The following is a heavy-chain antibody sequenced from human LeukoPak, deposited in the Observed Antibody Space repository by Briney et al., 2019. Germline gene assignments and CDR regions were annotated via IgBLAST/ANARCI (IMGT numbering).Heavy chain of an antibody. V-gene: IGHV3-11*01. CDR2: SSSSGTTI. J-gene: IGHJ4*02. Sequence: GGPLRLSCAASGFTLSDYYMSWIRQAPGKGLEWVSYSSSSGTTIYYADSVKGRFAISRDSAKNSLYLQMNSLRAEDTAVYYCAKRRDFIDYWGQGTLVTVSS. CDR3: AKRRDFIDY. D-gene: IGHD3/OR15-3a*01. CDR1: GFTLSDYY.